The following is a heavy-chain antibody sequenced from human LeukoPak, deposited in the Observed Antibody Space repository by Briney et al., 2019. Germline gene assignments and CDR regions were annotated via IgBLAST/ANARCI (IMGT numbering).Heavy chain of an antibody. J-gene: IGHJ1*01. CDR1: GFTFSSYA. Sequence: GGSLRLSCAASGFTFSSYAMSWVRQAPGKGLEGVSAISGSGGSTYYADSVKGRFTISRHNSKNTLYLQMNSLRAEDTAVYYCAVTDPLTARPTESFQHWGQGTLVTVSS. V-gene: IGHV3-23*01. CDR3: AVTDPLTARPTESFQH. CDR2: ISGSGGST. D-gene: IGHD6-6*01.